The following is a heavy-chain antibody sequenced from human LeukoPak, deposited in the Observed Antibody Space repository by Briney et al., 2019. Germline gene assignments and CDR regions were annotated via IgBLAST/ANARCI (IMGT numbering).Heavy chain of an antibody. J-gene: IGHJ3*02. Sequence: GESLKISCKGSGYSFTSYWIGWVRQMPGKGLEWMGIIYPGDSDTRYSPSFQGQVTISADKSIGTAYLQWSSLKASDTAMYYCATVEYDYVWGSYRYPDAFDIWGQGTMVTVSS. D-gene: IGHD3-16*02. V-gene: IGHV5-51*01. CDR1: GYSFTSYW. CDR2: IYPGDSDT. CDR3: ATVEYDYVWGSYRYPDAFDI.